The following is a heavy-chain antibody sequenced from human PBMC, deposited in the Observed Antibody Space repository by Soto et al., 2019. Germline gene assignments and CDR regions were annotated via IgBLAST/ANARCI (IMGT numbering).Heavy chain of an antibody. CDR3: ARGEKYYDILTGSTPPSFDY. V-gene: IGHV1-8*01. CDR1: GYTFTSYD. CDR2: MNPNSGNT. D-gene: IGHD3-9*01. Sequence: ASVKVSCKASGYTFTSYDINWVRQATGQGLEWMGWMNPNSGNTGCAQKFQGRVTMTRNTSISKAYMELRSLRSEDTAVYYCARGEKYYDILTGSTPPSFDYWGQGTLVTVSS. J-gene: IGHJ4*02.